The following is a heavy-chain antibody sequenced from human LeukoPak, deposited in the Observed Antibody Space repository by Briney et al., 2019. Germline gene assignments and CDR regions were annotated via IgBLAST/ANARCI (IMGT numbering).Heavy chain of an antibody. Sequence: SLSPSCAPSRFTFSSYGMHWVRPAPGKGLEWVSVISYDVSNKYYADSEKGRFTISRDKSKNTLYLQMNSLRAEDTAVYYCAKENDSPSLIGNYYYCCGMDVWGQGSTVTVSS. J-gene: IGHJ6*02. CDR3: AKENDSPSLIGNYYYCCGMDV. CDR2: ISYDVSNK. D-gene: IGHD1-14*01. CDR1: RFTFSSYG. V-gene: IGHV3-30*18.